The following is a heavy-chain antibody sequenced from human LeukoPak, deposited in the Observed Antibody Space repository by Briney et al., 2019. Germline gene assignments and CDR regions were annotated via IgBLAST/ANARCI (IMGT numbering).Heavy chain of an antibody. CDR3: AKCLGGELPQLDYFDY. CDR1: GLTFDDYA. J-gene: IGHJ4*02. D-gene: IGHD3-10*01. V-gene: IGHV3-9*01. CDR2: ISWNSGSI. Sequence: PGGSLRLSCAASGLTFDDYAMHWVRQAPGKGLEWVSGISWNSGSIGYADSVKGRFTISRDNAKNSLYLQMNSLRAEDTALYYCAKCLGGELPQLDYFDYWGQGTLVTVSS.